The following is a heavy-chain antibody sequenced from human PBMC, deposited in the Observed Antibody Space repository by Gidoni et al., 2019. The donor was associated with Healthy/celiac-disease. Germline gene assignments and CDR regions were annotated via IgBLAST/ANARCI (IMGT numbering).Heavy chain of an antibody. CDR3: AEGELSLGSGGMDV. J-gene: IGHJ6*02. D-gene: IGHD3-16*02. CDR2: ISGSGGST. V-gene: IGHV3-23*04. CDR1: GFTFSSYA. Sequence: EVQLVESGGGLVQPGGSLRLSCAASGFTFSSYAVSWVRQAPGKGLEWGSAISGSGGSTYYADSVKGRFTISRDNSKNTLYLQMNSLRAEDTAVYYCAEGELSLGSGGMDVWGQGTTVTVSS.